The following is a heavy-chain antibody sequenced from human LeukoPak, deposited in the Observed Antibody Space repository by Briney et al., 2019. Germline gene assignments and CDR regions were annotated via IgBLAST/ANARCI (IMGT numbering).Heavy chain of an antibody. CDR3: AKEQEGDYGGTSLFDY. Sequence: GGSLRLSCAASGFTFSSYAMSWVRQAPGQGLEWVSAISGSGGSTYYADSVKGRFTISRDNSKNTLYLEMNSLRAEDTAVYYCAKEQEGDYGGTSLFDYWGQGTLVTVSS. CDR2: ISGSGGST. CDR1: GFTFSSYA. V-gene: IGHV3-23*01. D-gene: IGHD4-23*01. J-gene: IGHJ4*02.